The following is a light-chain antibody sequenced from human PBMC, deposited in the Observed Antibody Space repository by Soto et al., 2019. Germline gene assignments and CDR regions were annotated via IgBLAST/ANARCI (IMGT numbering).Light chain of an antibody. J-gene: IGKJ2*01. V-gene: IGKV3-11*01. Sequence: EIVLTQSPGTLSLSPGERATLSCGASQSISNYLAWYQQKPGQAPRLLVYDASKRATGVPARFSGTGSGTDFTLTISSLEPEDFAIYYCQQRSNWPPMYTFGQGTQLQIK. CDR2: DAS. CDR3: QQRSNWPPMYT. CDR1: QSISNY.